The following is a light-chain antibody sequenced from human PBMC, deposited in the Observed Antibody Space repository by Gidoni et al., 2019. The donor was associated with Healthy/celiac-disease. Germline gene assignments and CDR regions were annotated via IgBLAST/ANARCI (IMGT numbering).Light chain of an antibody. Sequence: DIVTTQSTDSLSVSLCESATINCKSSQSVLYSSNNKNYLAWYQKKPGQPPKLILYWSCTRESGVPDRFLVSVSGTAFTLTIRCLQAENVAVYYCQPYYSSPLTFGGXTKVEIK. V-gene: IGKV4-1*01. CDR2: WSC. CDR3: QPYYSSPLT. CDR1: QSVLYSSNNKNY. J-gene: IGKJ4*01.